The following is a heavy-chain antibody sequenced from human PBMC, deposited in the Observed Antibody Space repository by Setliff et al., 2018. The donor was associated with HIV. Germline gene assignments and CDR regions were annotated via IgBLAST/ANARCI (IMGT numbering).Heavy chain of an antibody. D-gene: IGHD1-1*01. CDR3: ARFQAWQLGRRGGYYYYMDV. J-gene: IGHJ6*03. CDR2: IHYSGSS. CDR1: GGSISGSY. V-gene: IGHV4-59*01. Sequence: SETLSLTCTVSGGSISGSYWSWVRQPPEKRLELIGFIHYSGSSDYNPSLKSRITISVDMSRNQFSLVLSSVTAADTAVYYCARFQAWQLGRRGGYYYYMDVWGKGTTVTVSS.